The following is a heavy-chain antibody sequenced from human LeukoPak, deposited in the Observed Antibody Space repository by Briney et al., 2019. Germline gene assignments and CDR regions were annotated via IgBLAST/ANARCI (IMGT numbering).Heavy chain of an antibody. CDR1: GFTFSSYW. CDR3: AREGVGLWSFLDF. J-gene: IGHJ4*02. V-gene: IGHV3-7*01. Sequence: PGGSLRLSCAASGFTFSSYWMTWVHQAPGKGLEWVANIRQDGDEKYYVDSVKGRFTISRDNAKNSLYLQMNNLRAEDTAVYYCAREGVGLWSFLDFWGQGTLVTVSS. CDR2: IRQDGDEK. D-gene: IGHD4/OR15-4a*01.